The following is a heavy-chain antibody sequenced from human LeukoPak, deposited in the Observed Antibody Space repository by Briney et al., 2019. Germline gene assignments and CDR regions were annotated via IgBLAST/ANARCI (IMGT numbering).Heavy chain of an antibody. CDR2: IYHSGST. CDR3: ARDLGEYQLPPLAYYYYGMDV. V-gene: IGHV4-38-2*02. D-gene: IGHD2-2*01. CDR1: GYSISSSYY. J-gene: IGHJ6*04. Sequence: LTCAVSGYSISSSYYWGGFRRPPGKGREGIXXIYHSGSTYYNPSLKRRVTISVDTSKNQFSLKLSSVTAADTAVYYCARDLGEYQLPPLAYYYYGMDVWGKGTTVTVSS.